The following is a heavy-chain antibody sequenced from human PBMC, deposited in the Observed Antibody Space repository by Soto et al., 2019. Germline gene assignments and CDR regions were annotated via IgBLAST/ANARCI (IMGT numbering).Heavy chain of an antibody. V-gene: IGHV3-23*01. D-gene: IGHD6-19*01. CDR1: GFTFSTYA. CDR3: AIEGSSGRDIDY. CDR2: ISGSGDST. Sequence: SLRLSCAASGFTFSTYAMNWVRQAPGKGLEWVSGISGSGDSTYYADSVKGRFTVSRDNSKNTLYLQMNSLRAEDTAVFYCAIEGSSGRDIDYWGQGTLVTVSS. J-gene: IGHJ4*02.